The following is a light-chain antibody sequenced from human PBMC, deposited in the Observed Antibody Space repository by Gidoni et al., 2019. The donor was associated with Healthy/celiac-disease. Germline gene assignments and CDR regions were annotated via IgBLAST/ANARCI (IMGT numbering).Light chain of an antibody. CDR1: QSVSSSY. Sequence: DIVSTQPPGTLPLPQGERATLSCRASQSVSSSYLAWYQHKPGQAPRLLIYGASRRATGLPDRFSGSGSGTDFTLTISRLEPEDFAVYYCQQYGSSPGTFGQGTRLEIK. CDR2: GAS. V-gene: IGKV3-20*01. CDR3: QQYGSSPGT. J-gene: IGKJ5*01.